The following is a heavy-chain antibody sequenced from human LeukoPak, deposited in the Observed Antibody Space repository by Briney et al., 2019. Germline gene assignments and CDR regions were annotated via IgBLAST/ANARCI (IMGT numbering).Heavy chain of an antibody. CDR3: ARRRNGGYYRY. J-gene: IGHJ4*02. V-gene: IGHV4-39*01. Sequence: PSETLSLTCTVSGGSISSSSYYWGWIRQPPGKGLEWIGSIYYSGSTYYNPSLKSRVTISVDTSKNQFSLKLSSVTAADTAVYYCARRRNGGYYRYWGQGTLVTVSS. CDR2: IYYSGST. CDR1: GGSISSSSYY. D-gene: IGHD3-22*01.